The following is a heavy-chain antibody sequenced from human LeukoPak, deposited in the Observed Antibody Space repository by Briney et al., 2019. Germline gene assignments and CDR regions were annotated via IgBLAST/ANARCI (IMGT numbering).Heavy chain of an antibody. J-gene: IGHJ4*02. V-gene: IGHV4-39*01. D-gene: IGHD3-22*01. Sequence: SETLSLTCTVSGGSISSSSYYWGWIRPPPGKGLEWIGSIYYSGSTYYNPSLKSRVTISVDTSKNQFSLKLSSVTAADTAVYYCARRLNYYDSSGYYYASTYYFDYWGQGTLVTVSS. CDR2: IYYSGST. CDR1: GGSISSSSYY. CDR3: ARRLNYYDSSGYYYASTYYFDY.